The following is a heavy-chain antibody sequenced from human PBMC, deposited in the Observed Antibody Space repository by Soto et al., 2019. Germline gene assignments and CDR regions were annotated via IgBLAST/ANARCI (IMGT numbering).Heavy chain of an antibody. CDR2: INAGNGNT. V-gene: IGHV1-3*01. D-gene: IGHD5-18*01. CDR3: ARGLNGYSHYFDY. Sequence: QVQLVQSGAEVKKPGASVKVSCKASGYTFSSYAMHWVRQAPGQRLEWMGWINAGNGNTKYSQKFQGRVTITRDTSASTAYMELSSLRSEDTAVYYCARGLNGYSHYFDYWGQGTLVTVSS. J-gene: IGHJ4*02. CDR1: GYTFSSYA.